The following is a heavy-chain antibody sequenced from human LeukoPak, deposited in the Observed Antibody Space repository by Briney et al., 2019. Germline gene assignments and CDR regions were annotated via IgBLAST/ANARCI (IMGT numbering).Heavy chain of an antibody. Sequence: SVKVSCKASGGTFSTLAISWVRQAPGQGLEWMGTIIPIFGTTNYAPKFQGRVSITADESTNTAFMELSSLASEDTAFYFCAREASSTWYAMFDFWGQGTLVTVSS. CDR2: IIPIFGTT. D-gene: IGHD6-13*01. CDR1: GGTFSTLA. J-gene: IGHJ4*02. CDR3: AREASSTWYAMFDF. V-gene: IGHV1-69*13.